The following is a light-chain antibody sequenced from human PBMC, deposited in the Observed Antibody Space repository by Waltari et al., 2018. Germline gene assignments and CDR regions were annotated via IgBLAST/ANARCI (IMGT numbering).Light chain of an antibody. CDR2: EVS. CDR1: SLDVGGYSY. Sequence: QSALTQPPSASGSPGQSVTISCPGTSLDVGGYSYVSWYHQQQCKAPKLLIYEVSKRPSGVPHRFSGSKSGNTASLTVSGLQAEDESDYYCSSYAGSNSVIFGGGTKLTVL. V-gene: IGLV2-8*01. CDR3: SSYAGSNSVI. J-gene: IGLJ2*01.